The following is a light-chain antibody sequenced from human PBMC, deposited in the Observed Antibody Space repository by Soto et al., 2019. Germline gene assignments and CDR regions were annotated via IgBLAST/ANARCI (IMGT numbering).Light chain of an antibody. V-gene: IGKV3-11*01. Sequence: EIVLTQSPATLSLSPGERATLSCRASQSVSSYLAWYQQKPGQAPRLLIYDASNRATGLPARFSGSGSGTSFHLTIRSLEPEDFAVYHCQQRSNWPLTFGGGTKVEIK. CDR3: QQRSNWPLT. CDR2: DAS. J-gene: IGKJ4*01. CDR1: QSVSSY.